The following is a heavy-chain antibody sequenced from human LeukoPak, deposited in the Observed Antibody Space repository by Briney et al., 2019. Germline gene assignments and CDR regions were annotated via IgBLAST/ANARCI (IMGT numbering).Heavy chain of an antibody. D-gene: IGHD6-25*01. CDR1: GFTFSTCG. CDR2: IRYGGSDI. V-gene: IGHV3-30*02. J-gene: IGHJ6*03. CDR3: AKEPYSSVYYFYYMDV. Sequence: EARGSLRLSCAASGFTFSTCGMHWVRQAPGKGLEWVAFIRYGGSDIYYGDSVKGRFTISRDNSKNTLYLQMNSLRGEDTAVYYCAKEPYSSVYYFYYMDVWGKGTTVTVSS.